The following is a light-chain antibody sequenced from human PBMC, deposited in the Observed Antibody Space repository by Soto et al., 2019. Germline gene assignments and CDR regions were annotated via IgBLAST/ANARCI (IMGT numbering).Light chain of an antibody. J-gene: IGKJ2*01. CDR3: QQYNNWPYT. V-gene: IGKV3-15*01. CDR2: GAS. CDR1: QSVSSN. Sequence: EIVMTQSPATLAVSPGERAALSCGASQSVSSNFAWYQQKPGQAPRLLIYGASSRATGTPARFSGSGSGTEFTLTISSLQSEDFAVYYCQQYNNWPYTFGLGTKLEIK.